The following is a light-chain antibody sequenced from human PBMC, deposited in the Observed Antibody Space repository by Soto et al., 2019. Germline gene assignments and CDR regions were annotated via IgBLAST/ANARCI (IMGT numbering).Light chain of an antibody. J-gene: IGKJ1*01. CDR2: GAS. Sequence: EIVLTQSTGTLSLSPGERATLSCRASQSVSSSYLAWYQQKPGQAPRLLIYGASSRASGIPDRFSGSGSDTDFTVTVSRLEPEDFAVYYCQQYCSTSWTFGQGTKVEIK. CDR1: QSVSSSY. CDR3: QQYCSTSWT. V-gene: IGKV3-20*01.